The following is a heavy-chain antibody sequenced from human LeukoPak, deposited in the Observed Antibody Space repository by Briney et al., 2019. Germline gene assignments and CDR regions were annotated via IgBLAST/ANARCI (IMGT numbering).Heavy chain of an antibody. CDR1: GGTFSSYA. J-gene: IGHJ5*02. CDR3: ARDRGYSYGPNWFDP. D-gene: IGHD5-18*01. CDR2: IIPIFGTA. Sequence: ASVKVSCKASGGTFSSYAISWVRQAPGQGLEWMGGIIPIFGTANYAQKFQGRVTMTTDTSTSTAYMELRSLRSDDTAVYYCARDRGYSYGPNWFDPWGQGTLVTVSS. V-gene: IGHV1-69*05.